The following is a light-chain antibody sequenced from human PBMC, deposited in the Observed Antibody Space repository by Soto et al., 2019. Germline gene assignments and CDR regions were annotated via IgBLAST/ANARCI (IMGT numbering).Light chain of an antibody. V-gene: IGKV3-15*01. CDR3: QQYNNWPTIT. CDR2: GAS. J-gene: IGKJ5*01. Sequence: EIVMTQSPATQSVSPGERATLSYRASQSVSSNLAWYQQKPGQAPRLLIYGASTRATGIPARFSGSGSGTEFTLTISSLQSEDIAVYYCQQYNNWPTITFGQGTRLEIK. CDR1: QSVSSN.